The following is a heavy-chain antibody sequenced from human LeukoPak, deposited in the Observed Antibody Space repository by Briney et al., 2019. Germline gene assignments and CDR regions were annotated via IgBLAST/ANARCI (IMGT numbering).Heavy chain of an antibody. CDR3: ARFILQGSLDAFDI. CDR2: IYYSGST. CDR1: GGSISSYY. V-gene: IGHV4-59*01. J-gene: IGHJ3*02. D-gene: IGHD3-10*01. Sequence: SETLSLTCTVSGGSISSYYWSWIRQPPGKGLEWIGYIYYSGSTNYNPSLKSRVTISVDTSKNQFSLKLSSVTAADTAVFYCARFILQGSLDAFDIWGQGTMVTVSS.